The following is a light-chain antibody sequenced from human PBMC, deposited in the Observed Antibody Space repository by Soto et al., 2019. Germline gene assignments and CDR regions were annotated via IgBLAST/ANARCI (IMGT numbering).Light chain of an antibody. CDR2: EAS. J-gene: IGLJ1*01. CDR3: SSYTDSNNWGV. CDR1: SSDVGGYNY. V-gene: IGLV2-8*01. Sequence: QCVLTQPPSASRSPGQSVTISCTGTSSDVGGYNYVSWYQQHPGKAPKLMIYEASKRPSGVPDRFSGSKSGNTASLTVSGLQAEDEADYYCSSYTDSNNWGVVRTGTMVTV.